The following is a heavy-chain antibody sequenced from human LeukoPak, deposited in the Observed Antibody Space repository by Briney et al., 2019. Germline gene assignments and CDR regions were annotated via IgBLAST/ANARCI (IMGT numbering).Heavy chain of an antibody. D-gene: IGHD6-19*01. CDR3: AREYSSGWYWFDP. CDR1: GYTFTSYA. Sequence: ASVKVSCKASGYTFTSYAMHWVRQAPGQRLEWMGWINAGNGNTKYSQKFRGRVTITRDTSASTAYMELSSLRSEDTAVYYCAREYSSGWYWFDPWGQGTLVTVSS. CDR2: INAGNGNT. J-gene: IGHJ5*02. V-gene: IGHV1-3*01.